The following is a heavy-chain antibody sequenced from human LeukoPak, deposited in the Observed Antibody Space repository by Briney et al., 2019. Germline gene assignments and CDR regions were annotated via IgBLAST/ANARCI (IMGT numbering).Heavy chain of an antibody. Sequence: PSETLSLTCTVSGGSISSYYWSWIRQPPGKGLEWIGEINHSGSTNYNPSLKSRVTISVDTSKNQFSLKLSSVTAADTAVYYCARVSRGIVVVPAAVSYYYYMDVWGKGTTVTVSS. CDR1: GGSISSYY. J-gene: IGHJ6*03. CDR2: INHSGST. V-gene: IGHV4-34*01. D-gene: IGHD2-2*01. CDR3: ARVSRGIVVVPAAVSYYYYMDV.